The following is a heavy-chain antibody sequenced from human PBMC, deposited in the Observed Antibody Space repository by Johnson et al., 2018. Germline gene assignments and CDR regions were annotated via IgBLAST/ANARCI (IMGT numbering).Heavy chain of an antibody. CDR2: ISSSSSYI. D-gene: IGHD1-26*01. CDR3: ARDGVVGATRDDAFDI. J-gene: IGHJ3*02. CDR1: GFTFSSYS. Sequence: VQLVESGGGLVKPGGSLRLSCAASGFTFSSYSMNWVRQAPGKGLEWVSSISSSSSYIYYADSVKGRFTISRDNAKNSLYLQIKSLGAEETAVYYCARDGVVGATRDDAFDIWGQGTMVTVSS. V-gene: IGHV3-21*01.